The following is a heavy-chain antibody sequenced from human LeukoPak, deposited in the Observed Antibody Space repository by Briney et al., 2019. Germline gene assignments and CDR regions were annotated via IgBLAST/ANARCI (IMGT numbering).Heavy chain of an antibody. J-gene: IGHJ4*02. CDR3: ARCITIFGVVIVYYFDY. CDR2: IYYSGST. Sequence: SGTLSLTCTVSGGSISSSSYYWGWIRQPPGKGLGWIESIYYSGSTYYNPSLKSRVTISVDTSKNQFSLKLSSVTAADTAVYYCARCITIFGVVIVYYFDYWGQGTLVTVSS. CDR1: GGSISSSSYY. D-gene: IGHD3-3*01. V-gene: IGHV4-39*01.